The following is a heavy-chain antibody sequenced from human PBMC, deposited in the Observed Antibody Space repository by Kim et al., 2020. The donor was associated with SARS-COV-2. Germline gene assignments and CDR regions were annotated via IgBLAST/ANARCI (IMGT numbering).Heavy chain of an antibody. Sequence: SETLSLTCTVSGGSISSSSYYWGWIRQPPGKGLEWIGSIYYSGSTYYNPSLKSRVTISVDTSKNQFSLKLSSVTAADTAVSYCSRVKAAAGPGLFDYWGQGTLFTVSS. CDR3: SRVKAAAGPGLFDY. V-gene: IGHV4-39*01. CDR2: IYYSGST. D-gene: IGHD6-13*01. CDR1: GGSISSSSYY. J-gene: IGHJ4*02.